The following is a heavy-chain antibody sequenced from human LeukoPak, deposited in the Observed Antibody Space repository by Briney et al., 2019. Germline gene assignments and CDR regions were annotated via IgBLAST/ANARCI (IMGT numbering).Heavy chain of an antibody. CDR2: ISSSSYI. CDR3: ARDGRSDYYDSSGYLDY. D-gene: IGHD3-22*01. Sequence: GGSLRLSCAASGFTFSSYSMNWVRQAPGKGLEWVSSISSSSYIYYADSVKGRFTISRDNAKNSLYLQMNSLRAEDTAVYYCARDGRSDYYDSSGYLDYWGQGTLVTVSS. J-gene: IGHJ4*02. V-gene: IGHV3-21*01. CDR1: GFTFSSYS.